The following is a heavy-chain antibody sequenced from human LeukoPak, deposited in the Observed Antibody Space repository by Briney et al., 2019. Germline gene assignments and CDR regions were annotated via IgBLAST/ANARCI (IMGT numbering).Heavy chain of an antibody. CDR1: GFTVSSNY. D-gene: IGHD2-15*01. Sequence: GSLRLSCAASGFTVSSNYMSWIRQPPGKGLEWIGEINHSGSTNYNPSLKSRVTISVDTSKNQFSLKLSSVTAADTAVYYCARGTVGLWGQGTMVTVSS. J-gene: IGHJ3*01. CDR2: INHSGST. CDR3: ARGTVGL. V-gene: IGHV4-34*01.